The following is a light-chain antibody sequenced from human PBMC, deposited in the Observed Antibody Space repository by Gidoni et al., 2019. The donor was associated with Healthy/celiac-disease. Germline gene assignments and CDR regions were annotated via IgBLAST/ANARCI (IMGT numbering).Light chain of an antibody. J-gene: IGLJ2*01. CDR1: STDVGSYNL. Sequence: QSALTQPASFSGSPGQSITISCTGTSTDVGSYNLVSWYQQHPGKAPKLMIYEGSKRPSGVSNRFSGSKSGNTASLTISGLQAEDEADYYCCSYAGSSTSVVFGGGTKLTVL. V-gene: IGLV2-23*01. CDR2: EGS. CDR3: CSYAGSSTSVV.